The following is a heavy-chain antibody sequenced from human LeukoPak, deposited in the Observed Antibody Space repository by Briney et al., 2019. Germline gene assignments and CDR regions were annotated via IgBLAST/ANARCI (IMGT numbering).Heavy chain of an antibody. CDR2: INSDGSNT. J-gene: IGHJ4*02. CDR3: ARETLYCSGGLCHAFDY. CDR1: GFTFSSYW. V-gene: IGHV3-74*01. Sequence: QPGGSLRLSCAASGFTFSSYWMHWVRQAPGKGLVWVSRINSDGSNTNYADSVKGRFTISSDNAKNTLYLQMNSLRAEDTAVYYCARETLYCSGGLCHAFDYWGQGTLVTVSS. D-gene: IGHD2-15*01.